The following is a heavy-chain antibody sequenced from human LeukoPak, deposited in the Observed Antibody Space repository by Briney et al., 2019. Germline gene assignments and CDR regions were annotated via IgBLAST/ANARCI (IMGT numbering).Heavy chain of an antibody. D-gene: IGHD7-27*01. J-gene: IGHJ4*02. V-gene: IGHV4-34*01. Sequence: SETLSLTCAVYGGSFSGYYWTWIRQPPGKGLEWIGEINQSGSTNYKPSLKSRVTISVDTSKNQFSLMLSSVTAADAAVYYCARREFPLLGPYFFDYWGQGTLVTVSS. CDR2: INQSGST. CDR1: GGSFSGYY. CDR3: ARREFPLLGPYFFDY.